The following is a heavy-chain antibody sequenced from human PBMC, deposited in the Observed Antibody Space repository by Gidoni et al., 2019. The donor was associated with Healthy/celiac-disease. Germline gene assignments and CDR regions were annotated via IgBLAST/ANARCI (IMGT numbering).Heavy chain of an antibody. CDR3: ARAGYYYDSSGPDYYYYGMDV. D-gene: IGHD3-22*01. CDR1: GFPFSSSG. CDR2: IWYDGSNK. J-gene: IGHJ6*02. Sequence: QVQLVESGGGVVQPGRSLRLSCAASGFPFSSSGIHWVRQAPGKGLEWVAVIWYDGSNKYYADSGKGRFTISRDNSKNTLYLQMNSLRAEDTAVYYCARAGYYYDSSGPDYYYYGMDVWGQGTTVTVSS. V-gene: IGHV3-33*01.